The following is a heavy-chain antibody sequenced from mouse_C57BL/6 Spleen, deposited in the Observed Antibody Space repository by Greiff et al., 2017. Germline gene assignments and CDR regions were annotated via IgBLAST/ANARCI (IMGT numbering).Heavy chain of an antibody. V-gene: IGHV3-6*01. CDR3: ARDPFYYYGSSYWYFDV. Sequence: EVQLKESGPGLVKPSQSLSLTCSVTGYSITSGYYWNWIRQFPGNKLEWMGYISYDGSNNYNPSLKNRISITRDTSKNQFFLKLNSVTTEDTATYYCARDPFYYYGSSYWYFDVWGTGTTVTVSS. CDR1: GYSITSGYY. D-gene: IGHD1-1*01. CDR2: ISYDGSN. J-gene: IGHJ1*03.